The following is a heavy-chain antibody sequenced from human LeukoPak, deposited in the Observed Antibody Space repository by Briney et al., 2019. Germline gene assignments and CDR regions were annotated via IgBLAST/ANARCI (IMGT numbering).Heavy chain of an antibody. D-gene: IGHD6-13*01. CDR1: GFTFSSYA. J-gene: IGHJ4*02. CDR2: ISGSGSST. V-gene: IGHV3-23*01. Sequence: QPGGSLRLSCAASGFTFSSYAMSWVRQAPGKGLEWVSGISGSGSSTYYADSVKGRFTISRDNSRNTLYLQMNSPRAEDTAVYYCAILPGYSSGWYEVNYWGQGTLVTVSS. CDR3: AILPGYSSGWYEVNY.